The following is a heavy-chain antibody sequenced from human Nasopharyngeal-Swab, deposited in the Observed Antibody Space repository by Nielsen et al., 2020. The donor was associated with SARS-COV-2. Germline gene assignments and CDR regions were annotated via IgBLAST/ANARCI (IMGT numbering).Heavy chain of an antibody. CDR2: IDWDDDK. V-gene: IGHV2-70*01. Sequence: SGPTLVKPTQTLTVTCTLSGLSLSTSGVGVDWIRQPPGKALEWLALIDWDDDKYYSTSLKTRLTISKDTSKNQVVLTMTNMDPVDTATYYCARTRMSSSHTTLYYYYYGMDVWGQGTTVTVSS. CDR3: ARTRMSSSHTTLYYYYYGMDV. J-gene: IGHJ6*02. CDR1: GLSLSTSGVG. D-gene: IGHD6-13*01.